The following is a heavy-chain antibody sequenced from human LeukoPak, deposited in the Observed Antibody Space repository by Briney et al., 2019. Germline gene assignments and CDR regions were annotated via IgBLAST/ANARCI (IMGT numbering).Heavy chain of an antibody. CDR3: ARASSGWYEEYYFDY. D-gene: IGHD6-19*01. V-gene: IGHV4-34*01. J-gene: IGHJ4*02. Sequence: SETLSLTCAVYGGSFSGYYWSWIRQPPGKGLEWIGEINHSGSTNYNPSLKSRVTISVDTSKNQFSLKLSSVTAADTAVYYCARASSGWYEEYYFDYWGQGTLVTVSS. CDR1: GGSFSGYY. CDR2: INHSGST.